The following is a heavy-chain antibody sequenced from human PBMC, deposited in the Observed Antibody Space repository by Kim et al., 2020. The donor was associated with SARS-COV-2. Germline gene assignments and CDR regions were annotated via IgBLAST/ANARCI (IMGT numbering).Heavy chain of an antibody. CDR2: ISGVNSYT. J-gene: IGHJ5*02. V-gene: IGHV3-11*05. D-gene: IGHD3-10*01. CDR3: ARVSYGSASYYWFDP. Sequence: GGSLRLSCAASGFTFIDYYMSWIRQAPGKGLEWLSYISGVNSYTNYADSVKGRFTISRDNAKNSLYLQMNSLRAEDTAVYYCARVSYGSASYYWFDPWGQGTLVTVSS. CDR1: GFTFIDYY.